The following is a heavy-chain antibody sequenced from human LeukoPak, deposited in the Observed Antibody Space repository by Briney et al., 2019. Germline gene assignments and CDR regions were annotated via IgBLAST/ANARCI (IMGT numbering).Heavy chain of an antibody. Sequence: ASVKVSCKASGYTFTSYAMHWVRQAPGQRLEWMGWINAGNGNTKYSQKFQGRVTITRDTSASTAYMELSSLRSEDTAVYYCARVYYGSGTLDYWGQGTLVTVSS. CDR1: GYTFTSYA. J-gene: IGHJ4*02. CDR3: ARVYYGSGTLDY. V-gene: IGHV1-3*01. CDR2: INAGNGNT. D-gene: IGHD3-10*01.